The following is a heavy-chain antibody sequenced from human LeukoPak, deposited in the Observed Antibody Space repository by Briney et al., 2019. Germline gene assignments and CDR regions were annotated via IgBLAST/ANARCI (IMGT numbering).Heavy chain of an antibody. CDR1: GFTLSSYA. CDR3: AKVMKGSERLTMVRGVIIKTAGLYYMDV. CDR2: ISASGGST. J-gene: IGHJ6*03. V-gene: IGHV3-23*01. D-gene: IGHD3-10*01. Sequence: GGSLRLSCAASGFTLSSYAMSWVRRAPGKGLEWVSSISASGGSTNYADSVKGRFTISRDNSKNTVYLQMNSLRAEDTAVYYCAKVMKGSERLTMVRGVIIKTAGLYYMDVWGKGTTVTVSS.